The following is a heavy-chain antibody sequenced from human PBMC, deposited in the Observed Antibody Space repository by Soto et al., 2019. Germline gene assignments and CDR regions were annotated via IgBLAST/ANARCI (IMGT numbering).Heavy chain of an antibody. CDR1: GGSVSSGRYY. CDR2: IYYSGSA. V-gene: IGHV4-61*03. Sequence: PAETLSLTCTVSGGSVSSGRYYWSWIRQPPGKGLEWIGYIYYSGSATYNPSLKSRVTMSVDMSKNHLFLTLNSVTAADTAVYYCARSFYPWGQGTLVTVSS. CDR3: ARSFYP. J-gene: IGHJ5*02.